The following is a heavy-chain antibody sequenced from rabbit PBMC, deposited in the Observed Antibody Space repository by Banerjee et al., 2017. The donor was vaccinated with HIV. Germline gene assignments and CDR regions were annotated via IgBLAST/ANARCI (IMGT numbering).Heavy chain of an antibody. CDR3: ARADYAGSGYGTYFNL. J-gene: IGHJ4*01. CDR1: GFDFNNYG. D-gene: IGHD8-1*01. CDR2: ISSGGSA. Sequence: QSLVESGGGLVKPGGSLKLSCKASGFDFNNYGIRWVRQAPGKGLEWIGAISSGGSALYASWAKGRFTISKTSSTTVTLQMTSLTAADTATYFCARADYAGSGYGTYFNLWGQGTLVTVS. V-gene: IGHV1S40*01.